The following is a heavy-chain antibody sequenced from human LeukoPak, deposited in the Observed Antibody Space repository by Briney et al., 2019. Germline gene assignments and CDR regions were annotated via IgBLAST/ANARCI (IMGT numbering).Heavy chain of an antibody. J-gene: IGHJ4*02. CDR1: GFTFSSYD. CDR2: ISYDGSSE. D-gene: IGHD3-22*01. CDR3: ARGVRSNYDSSGYYHMRTAADGSNFDY. Sequence: GGSLRLSCAASGFTFSSYDIHWVRQAPGKGLEWVAVISYDGSSEYYADSVKGRFTISRDNSKNTLYLQMNSLRAEDTAVYYCARGVRSNYDSSGYYHMRTAADGSNFDYWGQGTLVTVSS. V-gene: IGHV3-30*03.